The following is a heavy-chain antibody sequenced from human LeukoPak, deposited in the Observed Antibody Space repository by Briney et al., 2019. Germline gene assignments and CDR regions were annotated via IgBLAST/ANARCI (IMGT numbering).Heavy chain of an antibody. CDR1: GGSISSYY. Sequence: PSQTLSLTCTVSGGSISSYYWSWIRQPPGKGLEWIGYIYYSGSTYYNPSLKSRVTISVDTSKNQFSLKLSSVTAADTAVYYCARHYGSSSWYGYWGQGTLVTVSS. CDR2: IYYSGST. J-gene: IGHJ4*02. V-gene: IGHV4-59*08. D-gene: IGHD6-13*01. CDR3: ARHYGSSSWYGY.